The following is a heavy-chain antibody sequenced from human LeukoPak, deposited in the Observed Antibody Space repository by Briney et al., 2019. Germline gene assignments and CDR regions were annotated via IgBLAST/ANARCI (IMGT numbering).Heavy chain of an antibody. Sequence: GGSLRFSCAASGFTFSSYEMNWVRQAPGKGLEWVSYISSSGSTIYYADSVKGRFTISRDNAKNSLYLQMNSLRAEDTAVYYCATTTPAQYFDWFPPSGPIYGMDVWGQGTTVTVSS. CDR3: ATTTPAQYFDWFPPSGPIYGMDV. D-gene: IGHD3-9*01. V-gene: IGHV3-48*03. CDR2: ISSSGSTI. J-gene: IGHJ6*02. CDR1: GFTFSSYE.